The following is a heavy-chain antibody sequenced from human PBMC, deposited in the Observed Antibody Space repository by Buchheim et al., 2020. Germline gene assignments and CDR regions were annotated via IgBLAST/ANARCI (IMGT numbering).Heavy chain of an antibody. CDR3: ARVTGEWLRLLYYYYGMDV. J-gene: IGHJ6*02. D-gene: IGHD5-12*01. CDR1: GGSISSGDYY. CDR2: IYYSGST. V-gene: IGHV4-30-4*01. Sequence: QVQLQESGPGLVKPSQTLSLTCTVSGGSISSGDYYWSWIRQPPGKGLEWIGYIYYSGSTYYNPSLKSRVTISVDTSKNQFSLKLSSVTAADTAAYYCARVTGEWLRLLYYYYGMDVWGQGTT.